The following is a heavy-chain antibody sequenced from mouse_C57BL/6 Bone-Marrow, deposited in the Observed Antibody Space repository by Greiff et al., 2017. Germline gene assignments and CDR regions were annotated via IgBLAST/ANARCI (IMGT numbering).Heavy chain of an antibody. Sequence: QVQLQQSGAELVMPGASVKLSCKASGYTFTSYWMHWVKQRPGQGLEWIGEIDPSDSYTNYNQKFKGKSTLTVDKSSSTAYMQLSSLTSEDSAVYYCARKGGMDYWGQGTSVTVSS. J-gene: IGHJ4*01. CDR1: GYTFTSYW. CDR3: ARKGGMDY. CDR2: IDPSDSYT. V-gene: IGHV1-69*01.